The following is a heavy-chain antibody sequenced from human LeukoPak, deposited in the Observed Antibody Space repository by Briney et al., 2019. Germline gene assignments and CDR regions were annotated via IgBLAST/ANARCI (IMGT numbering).Heavy chain of an antibody. CDR2: INPSSGGT. D-gene: IGHD4-11*01. J-gene: IGHJ4*02. Sequence: GASVKVSCKASGYTFTGYYMHWVRQAPGQGLEWMGWINPSSGGTNYAQKFQGRVTMTRDTSISTAYMELSRLRSDDTAVYYCARGIDYKNPPRDYWGQGTLVTVSS. CDR1: GYTFTGYY. V-gene: IGHV1-2*02. CDR3: ARGIDYKNPPRDY.